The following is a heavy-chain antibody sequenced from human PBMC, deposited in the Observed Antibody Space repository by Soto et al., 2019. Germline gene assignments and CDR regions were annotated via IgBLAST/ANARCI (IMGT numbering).Heavy chain of an antibody. Sequence: QVQLVESGGGVVQPGRSLRLSCAASGFTFSNYGMHWVRQAPGKGLEWVAVISYHGSDKSYAESVKGRFTISRDNSKNTLYLQMDRLRAEDKGVYYCEKDHLTTTVTTVGYWGQGTLVTVSS. CDR3: EKDHLTTTVTTVGY. J-gene: IGHJ4*02. D-gene: IGHD4-17*01. V-gene: IGHV3-30*18. CDR1: GFTFSNYG. CDR2: ISYHGSDK.